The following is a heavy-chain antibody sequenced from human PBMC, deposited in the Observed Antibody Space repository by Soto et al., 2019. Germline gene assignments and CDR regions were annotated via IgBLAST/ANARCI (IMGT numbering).Heavy chain of an antibody. CDR1: GFTFSSYA. V-gene: IGHV3-23*01. CDR3: ASRSSSRYIHY. D-gene: IGHD6-13*01. Sequence: EVQLLESGGGLVQPGGSLRLSCAASGFTFSSYAMNWVRQAPGKGLEWVSVISGSDGSTYYADSVKGRFTISRANSKNTLNLQMNSLRAEDTAVYYCASRSSSRYIHYWCPGTLVTVS. J-gene: IGHJ4*02. CDR2: ISGSDGST.